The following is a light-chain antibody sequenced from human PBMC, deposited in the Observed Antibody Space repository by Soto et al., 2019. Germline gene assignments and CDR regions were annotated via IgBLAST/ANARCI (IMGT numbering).Light chain of an antibody. V-gene: IGKV1-5*01. CDR3: QQYNSYSWT. J-gene: IGKJ1*01. Sequence: DIQVTQSPSSVSASVGDRVTITCRASASISSWLAWYQQQPGKAPKLLIYDASSLESGVPSRFSGSGSGTEFTLTISSLQPDDFATYYCQQYNSYSWTFGQGTKVDNK. CDR1: ASISSW. CDR2: DAS.